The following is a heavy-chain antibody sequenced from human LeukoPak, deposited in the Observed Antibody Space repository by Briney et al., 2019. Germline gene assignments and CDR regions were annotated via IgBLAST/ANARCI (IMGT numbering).Heavy chain of an antibody. CDR1: GYTFTGYY. J-gene: IGHJ4*02. V-gene: IGHV1-2*02. Sequence: GASVKVSCKASGYTFTGYYMHWVRQAPGQGLEWMGWINPNSGGTNYAQKFQGRVTMTRDTSISTAYMELSRLRSDDTAVYYCARDAENYYDSSGYYRGCFDYWGQGTLVTVSS. CDR3: ARDAENYYDSSGYYRGCFDY. CDR2: INPNSGGT. D-gene: IGHD3-22*01.